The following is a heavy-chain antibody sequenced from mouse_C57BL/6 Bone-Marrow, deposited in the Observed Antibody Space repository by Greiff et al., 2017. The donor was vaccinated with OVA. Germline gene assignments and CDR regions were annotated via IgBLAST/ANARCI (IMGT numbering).Heavy chain of an antibody. CDR2: FYPGSGII. Sequence: QVQLQQSGAELVRPGASVKLSCKASGYTFPDYYFSWVKQRPGQGLEWIARFYPGSGIISSNEKFEGKATLLAEKSSSTAYMHLSSLTSDDSAVYFCARSERLSDYFDYWGQGTTLTVSA. J-gene: IGHJ2*01. CDR3: ARSERLSDYFDY. V-gene: IGHV1-76*01. CDR1: GYTFPDYY. D-gene: IGHD1-3*01.